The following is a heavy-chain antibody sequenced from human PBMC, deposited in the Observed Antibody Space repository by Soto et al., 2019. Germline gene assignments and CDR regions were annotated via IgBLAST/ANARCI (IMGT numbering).Heavy chain of an antibody. V-gene: IGHV3-23*01. CDR1: GFTFSIYA. CDR3: EKGVGDGQPRAGGSYGMDV. D-gene: IGHD3-16*01. J-gene: IGHJ6*02. Sequence: EVQLLESGGGLVQPGGSLRLSCSASGFTFSIYAMSWVRQAPGKGLEWVSSISGSGGNTYYADSVTGRFTISRANSKDAVYMQMNSLSAEDTAVYDCEKGVGDGQPRAGGSYGMDVWGQGTTVTVSS. CDR2: ISGSGGNT.